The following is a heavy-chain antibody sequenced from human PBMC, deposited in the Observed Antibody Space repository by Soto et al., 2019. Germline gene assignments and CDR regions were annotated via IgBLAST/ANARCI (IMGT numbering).Heavy chain of an antibody. CDR2: INHSGST. CDR1: GGSFSGYY. D-gene: IGHD6-19*01. J-gene: IGHJ6*02. Sequence: KTSETLSLTCAVYGGSFSGYYWSWIRQPPGKGLEWIGEINHSGSTNYNPSLKSRVTISVDTSKNQFSLKLSSVTAADTAVYYCARAVAGIYYYYGMDVWGQGTTVTVSS. CDR3: ARAVAGIYYYYGMDV. V-gene: IGHV4-34*01.